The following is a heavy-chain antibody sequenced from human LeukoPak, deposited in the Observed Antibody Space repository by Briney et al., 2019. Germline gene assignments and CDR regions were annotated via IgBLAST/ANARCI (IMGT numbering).Heavy chain of an antibody. CDR1: GFTFSSYA. Sequence: GGSLRLSCAASGFTFSSYAMHWVRQAPGKGLEWVAVISYDGSNKYYADSVKGRFTISRDNSKNTLYLQMNSLRAEDTALYYCAEWELLPTADYWGQGTLVTVSS. D-gene: IGHD1-26*01. CDR2: ISYDGSNK. CDR3: AEWELLPTADY. J-gene: IGHJ4*02. V-gene: IGHV3-30-3*01.